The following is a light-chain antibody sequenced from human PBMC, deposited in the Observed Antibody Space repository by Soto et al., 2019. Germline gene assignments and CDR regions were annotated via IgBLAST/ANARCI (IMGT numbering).Light chain of an antibody. CDR1: QAISNY. CDR3: QQYNDWPLT. CDR2: GAS. Sequence: TITCRASQAISNYLAWYQQKLGQAPRLLIFGASTRVTGISASFSGSGSGTEFTPTISSVQSEDFAVYYCQQYNDWPLTFGQGTRLEIK. J-gene: IGKJ5*01. V-gene: IGKV3-15*01.